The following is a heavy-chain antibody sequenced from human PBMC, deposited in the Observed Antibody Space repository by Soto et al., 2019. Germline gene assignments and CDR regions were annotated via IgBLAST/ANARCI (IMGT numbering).Heavy chain of an antibody. D-gene: IGHD3-3*01. CDR3: ARQSDFWSGGSLNPLYYNLDV. CDR2: IYNNGYT. J-gene: IGHJ6*03. CDR1: GGSISGYY. Sequence: SETLSLTCNVYGGSISGYYWSWIRQTPGKGLEWIGHIYNNGYTNYSPSLRSRVTISLDTSKNQFSLRLSSVTAADTAVYYCARQSDFWSGGSLNPLYYNLDVWGKGTTVTVSS. V-gene: IGHV4-59*01.